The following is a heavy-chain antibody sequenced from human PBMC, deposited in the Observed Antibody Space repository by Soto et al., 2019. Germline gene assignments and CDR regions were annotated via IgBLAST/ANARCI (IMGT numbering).Heavy chain of an antibody. Sequence: PSETLSLTCTVSGGSISSYYWSWIRQPPGKGLEWIGYIYYSGSTNYNPSLKSRVIISVDKSNNQFSLKLNSVTAADTAVYYCARESRYCSSITCPLFDYWGQGTLVTVSS. D-gene: IGHD2-2*01. V-gene: IGHV4-59*01. CDR1: GGSISSYY. J-gene: IGHJ4*02. CDR3: ARESRYCSSITCPLFDY. CDR2: IYYSGST.